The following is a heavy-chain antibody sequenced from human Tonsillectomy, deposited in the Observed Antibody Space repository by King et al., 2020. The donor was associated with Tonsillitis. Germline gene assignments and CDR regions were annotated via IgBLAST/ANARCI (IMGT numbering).Heavy chain of an antibody. Sequence: VQLVESGGGLVKPGGSLRLSCAASGFTFSNAWMSWVRQAPGKGLEWVGRIKSKTDGGTTDHAAPVKGRFTISRDDSKTTLYLQMNSLKTEDTAVYYCTTGVRYCSSASCYVLEYFQHWGQGTLVTVSS. J-gene: IGHJ1*01. D-gene: IGHD2-2*01. CDR3: TTGVRYCSSASCYVLEYFQH. CDR1: GFTFSNAW. V-gene: IGHV3-15*01. CDR2: IKSKTDGGTT.